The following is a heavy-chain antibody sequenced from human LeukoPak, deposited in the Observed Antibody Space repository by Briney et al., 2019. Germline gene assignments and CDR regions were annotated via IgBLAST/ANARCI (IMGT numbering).Heavy chain of an antibody. Sequence: KPSETLSLTCTVSGGSISSYYWSWIRQPPGKGLEWMGYIYYSGSTNYKPSLKSRVTISVDTSKNQFSLKLSSVAAADTAVYYCARLDIVVVPAATKDYYYYYMDVWGKGTTVAVSS. CDR1: GGSISSYY. CDR2: IYYSGST. V-gene: IGHV4-59*01. D-gene: IGHD2-2*03. J-gene: IGHJ6*03. CDR3: ARLDIVVVPAATKDYYYYYMDV.